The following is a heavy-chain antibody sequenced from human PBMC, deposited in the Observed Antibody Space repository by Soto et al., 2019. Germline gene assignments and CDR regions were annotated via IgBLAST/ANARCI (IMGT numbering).Heavy chain of an antibody. J-gene: IGHJ6*02. Sequence: GESLSISCKXSGYSFTSYWISWVRQMPGKGLEWTGRIDPSDSYTNYSPSFQGHVTISADKSISTAYLRWSSLKASDTAMYYCARPTSSDYYYYGMDVWGQGTTVTVSS. CDR3: ARPTSSDYYYYGMDV. V-gene: IGHV5-10-1*01. D-gene: IGHD1-26*01. CDR2: IDPSDSYT. CDR1: GYSFTSYW.